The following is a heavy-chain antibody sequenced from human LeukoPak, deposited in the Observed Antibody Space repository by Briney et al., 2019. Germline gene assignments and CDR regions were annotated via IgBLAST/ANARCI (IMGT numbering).Heavy chain of an antibody. D-gene: IGHD3-9*01. V-gene: IGHV3-21*04. CDR3: AKGGLRYFDWDQYYFDY. CDR1: GFTFSSYS. CDR2: ISSSSSYI. J-gene: IGHJ4*02. Sequence: GGSLRLSCAASGFTFSSYSMNWVRQAPGKGLEWVSSISSSSSYIYYADSVKGRFTISRDNAKNSLYLQMNSLRAEDTAVYYCAKGGLRYFDWDQYYFDYWGQGTLVTVSS.